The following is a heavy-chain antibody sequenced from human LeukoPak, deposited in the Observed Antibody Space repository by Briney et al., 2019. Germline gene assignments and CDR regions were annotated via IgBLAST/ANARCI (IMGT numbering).Heavy chain of an antibody. D-gene: IGHD2-2*01. Sequence: GGSLRLSCAASGFTFSSYSMNWVRQAPGKGLEWVSAISGSGGSTYYADSVKGRFTISRDNSKNTLYLQMNSLRAEDTAVYYCAKVGVPAAISMWFDYWGQGTLVTVSS. CDR2: ISGSGGST. CDR3: AKVGVPAAISMWFDY. J-gene: IGHJ4*02. CDR1: GFTFSSYS. V-gene: IGHV3-23*01.